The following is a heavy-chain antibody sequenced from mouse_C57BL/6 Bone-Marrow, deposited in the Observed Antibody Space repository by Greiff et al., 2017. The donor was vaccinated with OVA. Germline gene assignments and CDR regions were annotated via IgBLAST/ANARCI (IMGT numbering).Heavy chain of an antibody. J-gene: IGHJ2*01. CDR3: ARRPYYFDY. Sequence: VQLQQSGAELVKPGASVKMSCKASGYTFTSYWITWVKQRPGQGLEWIGDIYPGSGSTNYNEKFKSKATLTVDTSSSTAYLQLSSLTSEDSAVYYGARRPYYFDYWGQGTTLTVSS. V-gene: IGHV1-55*01. CDR1: GYTFTSYW. CDR2: IYPGSGST.